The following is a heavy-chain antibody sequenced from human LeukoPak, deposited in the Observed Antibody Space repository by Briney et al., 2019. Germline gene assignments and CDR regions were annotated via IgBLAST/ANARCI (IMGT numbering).Heavy chain of an antibody. J-gene: IGHJ4*02. V-gene: IGHV1-8*01. CDR2: MSPNSGDT. D-gene: IGHD7-27*01. CDR1: GYTFTSYD. CDR3: ARGPPNWGYDY. Sequence: ASVKVSCKASGYTFTSYDFNWVRQATGQRPEWMGWMSPNSGDTGYAQKFQDRVTMTRNTSISTAYMELSSLSSDDTAVYYCARGPPNWGYDYWGPGTLVTVSS.